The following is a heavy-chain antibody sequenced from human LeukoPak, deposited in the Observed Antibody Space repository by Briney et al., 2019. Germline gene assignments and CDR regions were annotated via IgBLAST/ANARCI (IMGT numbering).Heavy chain of an antibody. J-gene: IGHJ4*02. CDR1: GYSFTSYW. D-gene: IGHD3-22*01. CDR3: ARLAYYYDSSGYHYFDY. V-gene: IGHV5-51*01. Sequence: RGESLKISCKGSGYSFTSYWIGWVRQMPGKGLEWMGIIYPGDSDTRYSPSFQGQVTISADKSISTAYLQWSSLKASDTAMYYCARLAYYYDSSGYHYFDYWGQGTLVTVSS. CDR2: IYPGDSDT.